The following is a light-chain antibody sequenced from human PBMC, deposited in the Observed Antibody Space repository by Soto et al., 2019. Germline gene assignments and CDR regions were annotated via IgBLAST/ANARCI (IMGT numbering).Light chain of an antibody. Sequence: EIVLTQSPCTLSLSPGERATLSCRASQSVSSSYLAWYQQKPGQAPRLLIYGASSSATGIPDRFSGSGSGTDFTLTISRLEPEDFAVYYCQQYCSSPPITFGQGTRLESK. CDR3: QQYCSSPPIT. CDR1: QSVSSSY. CDR2: GAS. V-gene: IGKV3-20*01. J-gene: IGKJ5*01.